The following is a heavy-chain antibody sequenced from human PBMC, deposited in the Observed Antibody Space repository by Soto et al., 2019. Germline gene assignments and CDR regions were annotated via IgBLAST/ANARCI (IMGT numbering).Heavy chain of an antibody. D-gene: IGHD2-15*01. Sequence: GASVKVSCKVSGGTFSSNTINWVRQAPGQGLEWMGRIIPILNIANYAQKFQGRATIIADKSTNTAYMELSSLRSEDTAFYYCATGKYCSAATCYSQLLFDPWGQGTLVTGSS. CDR2: IIPILNIA. V-gene: IGHV1-69*02. J-gene: IGHJ5*02. CDR1: GGTFSSNT. CDR3: ATGKYCSAATCYSQLLFDP.